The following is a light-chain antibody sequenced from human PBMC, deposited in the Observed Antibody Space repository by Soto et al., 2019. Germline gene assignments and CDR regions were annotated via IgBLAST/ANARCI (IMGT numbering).Light chain of an antibody. CDR2: AAS. CDR3: QQYNNWHLIT. Sequence: EIVMTQSPATLSVSPGERATLSCRASQSVSNNLAWYQQKPGQAPRLLISAASTRATGIPARFSGSGSGTEFTLTISSLQSEDFAVYYCQQYNNWHLITFGQGTRLEIK. CDR1: QSVSNN. V-gene: IGKV3-15*01. J-gene: IGKJ5*01.